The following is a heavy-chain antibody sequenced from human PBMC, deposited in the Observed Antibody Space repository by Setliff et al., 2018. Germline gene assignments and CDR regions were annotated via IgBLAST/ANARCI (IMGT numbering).Heavy chain of an antibody. CDR1: GGSLSSGPYY. J-gene: IGHJ4*02. CDR2: IYSTETT. V-gene: IGHV4-61*09. CDR3: ARGRLLYVGDSHYFDN. D-gene: IGHD4-17*01. Sequence: PSETLSLTCTVSGGSLSSGPYYWTWVRQPAGKGLEWIGHIYSTETTSYSPSLKSRVIISADTSKNQFSLQLSSVTATDTAVYYCARGRLLYVGDSHYFDNWGQGTLVTVSS.